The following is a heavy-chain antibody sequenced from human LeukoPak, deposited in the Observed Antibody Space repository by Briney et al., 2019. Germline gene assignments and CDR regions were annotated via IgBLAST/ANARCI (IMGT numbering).Heavy chain of an antibody. CDR1: GFAFSSFG. CDR2: ISSTGGTA. Sequence: KAGGSLRLSCAASGFAFSSFGMSWVRQAPGKGLEWVSAISSTGGTAYYADSVKGRFTISRDNSKNTLYLQMNSLRAEDTAIYYCAKNGDRGAYCSGGSCYPYYYYNMDVWGKGTTVTISS. J-gene: IGHJ6*03. D-gene: IGHD2-15*01. CDR3: AKNGDRGAYCSGGSCYPYYYYNMDV. V-gene: IGHV3-23*01.